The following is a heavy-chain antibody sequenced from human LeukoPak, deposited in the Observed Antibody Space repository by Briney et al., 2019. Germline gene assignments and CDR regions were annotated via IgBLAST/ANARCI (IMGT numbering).Heavy chain of an antibody. J-gene: IGHJ4*02. CDR2: MNPNSGNT. Sequence: ASVKISCKASGYTFTSYDINWVRQATGQGLEWMGWMNPNSGNTGYAQKFQGRVAMTRNTSISTAYMELSSLRSEDTAVYYCARALSSGLDYFDYWGQGTLVTVSS. D-gene: IGHD6-19*01. CDR1: GYTFTSYD. CDR3: ARALSSGLDYFDY. V-gene: IGHV1-8*01.